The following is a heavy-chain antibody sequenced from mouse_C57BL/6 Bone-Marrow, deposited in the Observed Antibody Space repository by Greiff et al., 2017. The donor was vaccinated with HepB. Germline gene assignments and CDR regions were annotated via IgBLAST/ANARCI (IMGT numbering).Heavy chain of an antibody. J-gene: IGHJ2*01. CDR1: GFTFSDYY. Sequence: VMLVESEGGLVQPGSSMKLSCTASGFTFSDYYMAWVRQVPEKGLEWVANINYDGSSTYYLDSLKSRFIISRDNAKNILYLQMSSLKSEDTATYYCARIYYSNLDYWGQGTTLTVSS. V-gene: IGHV5-16*01. CDR2: INYDGSST. CDR3: ARIYYSNLDY. D-gene: IGHD2-5*01.